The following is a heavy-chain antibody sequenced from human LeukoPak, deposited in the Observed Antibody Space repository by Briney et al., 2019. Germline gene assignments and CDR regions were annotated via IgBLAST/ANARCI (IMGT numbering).Heavy chain of an antibody. J-gene: IGHJ5*02. V-gene: IGHV4-59*01. CDR2: IYYSGST. CDR1: GGSISSYY. Sequence: SETLSLTCTVSGGSISSYYWSWIRQPPGKGLEWIGYIYYSGSTNYNPSLKSRVTISVDTSKNQFSLKLSSVTAADTAVYYCARRCRYGSGWYRRSPSWFDPWGQGTLVTVSS. CDR3: ARRCRYGSGWYRRSPSWFDP. D-gene: IGHD6-19*01.